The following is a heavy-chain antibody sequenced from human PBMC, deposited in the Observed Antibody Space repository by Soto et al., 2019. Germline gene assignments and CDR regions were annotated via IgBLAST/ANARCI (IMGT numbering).Heavy chain of an antibody. D-gene: IGHD3-10*01. CDR1: GFTFSSYG. CDR3: AKTMVRGVEDV. CDR2: IRYDGGHK. Sequence: HPGGSLRLSCAASGFTFSSYGMHWVRQAPGKGLEWLAVIRYDGGHKYHADSVKGRFTISRDNSKNTLYLQMNSLRAEDTAVYYCAKTMVRGVEDVWGQGTTVTVSS. J-gene: IGHJ6*02. V-gene: IGHV3-33*06.